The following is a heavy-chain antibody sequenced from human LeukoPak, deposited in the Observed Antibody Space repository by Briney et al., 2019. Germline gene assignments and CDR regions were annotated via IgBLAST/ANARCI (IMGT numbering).Heavy chain of an antibody. J-gene: IGHJ5*02. CDR2: ISGSGGST. CDR1: GFTFSSYA. CDR3: TRHDSSGPLPFDP. V-gene: IGHV3-23*01. D-gene: IGHD3-22*01. Sequence: SGGSLRLSCAASGFTFSSYAMSWVRQAPGKGLEWVSAISGSGGSTYYADSVKGRFTISRDDSKNTAYLQMNSLKTEDTAVYYCTRHDSSGPLPFDPWGQGTLVTVSS.